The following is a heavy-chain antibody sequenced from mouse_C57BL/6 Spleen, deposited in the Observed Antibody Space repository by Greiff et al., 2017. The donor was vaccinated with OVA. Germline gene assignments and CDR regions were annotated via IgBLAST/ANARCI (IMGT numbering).Heavy chain of an antibody. J-gene: IGHJ1*03. Sequence: QVQLQQPGTELVKPGASVKLSCKASGYTFTSYWMHWVQQSPGQGLEWIGNINPSSGGTYYNEKFKSRATLTVDKSSSTAYMQLSSLTSEDSAVNYCARQALRWYFEVWGTGTTGTVSS. CDR3: ARQALRWYFEV. D-gene: IGHD1-1*01. CDR1: GYTFTSYW. CDR2: INPSSGGT. V-gene: IGHV1-53*01.